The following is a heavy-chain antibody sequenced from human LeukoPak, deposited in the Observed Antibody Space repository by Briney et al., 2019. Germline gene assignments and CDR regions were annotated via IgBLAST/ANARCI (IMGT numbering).Heavy chain of an antibody. CDR2: ISSSGSTV. CDR1: GFTFSTYE. J-gene: IGHJ4*02. V-gene: IGHV3-48*03. Sequence: GGCLRLSCAASGFTFSTYEMHWVRQAPGKGLEWVSDISSSGSTVYYADSVKGRFTTSRDNAKNFLYLQMHSLRAEDTAVYYCSLLAVASPQDYWGQGTLVTVSS. CDR3: SLLAVASPQDY. D-gene: IGHD6-19*01.